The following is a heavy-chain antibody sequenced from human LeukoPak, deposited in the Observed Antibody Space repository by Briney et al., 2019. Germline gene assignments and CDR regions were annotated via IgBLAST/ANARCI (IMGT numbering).Heavy chain of an antibody. Sequence: SQTLSLTCTVSGGSISSGGYYWSWIRQHPGQGLEWIGYIYYSGSTYYNPSLKSRVTISVDTSKNQFSLKLSSVTAADTAVYYCARSETGGVWRPIVVVPAALFDPWGQGTLVTVSS. CDR1: GGSISSGGYY. J-gene: IGHJ5*02. V-gene: IGHV4-31*03. CDR3: ARSETGGVWRPIVVVPAALFDP. D-gene: IGHD2-2*01. CDR2: IYYSGST.